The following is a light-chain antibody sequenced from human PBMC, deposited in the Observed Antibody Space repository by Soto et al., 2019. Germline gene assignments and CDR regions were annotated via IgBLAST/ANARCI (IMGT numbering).Light chain of an antibody. CDR3: QQYVTYST. CDR2: DAS. J-gene: IGKJ1*01. CDR1: QSISSY. V-gene: IGKV3-11*01. Sequence: PGERATLSCRASQSISSYLAWYQQKPGQAPRLLIYDASNRATGIPARFSGSGSGTDFTLTISSLEPEDSAVYYCQQYVTYSTFGPGTKVDIK.